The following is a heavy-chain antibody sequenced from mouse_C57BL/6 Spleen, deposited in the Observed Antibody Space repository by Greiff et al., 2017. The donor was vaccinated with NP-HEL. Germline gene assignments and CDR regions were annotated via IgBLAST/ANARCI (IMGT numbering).Heavy chain of an antibody. CDR2: IDPSNSYT. Sequence: QVQLQQPGAELVMPGASVKLSCTASGYTFTSYWLHWVKQRPGQGLERTGQIDPSNSYTNSNPQFQGKSTVTVDKSSSTAYMQLSSLTSEDAAVYYCARRDFDYWGQGTTLTVSS. J-gene: IGHJ2*01. V-gene: IGHV1-69*01. CDR3: ARRDFDY. CDR1: GYTFTSYW.